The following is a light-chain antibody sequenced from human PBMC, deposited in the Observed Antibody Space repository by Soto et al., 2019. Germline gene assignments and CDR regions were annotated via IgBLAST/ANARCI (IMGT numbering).Light chain of an antibody. CDR1: SSDVGDYPY. CDR3: SSYSRTNTLV. CDR2: EVT. Sequence: QSVLTQPASVSGSPGQSITISCTGTSSDVGDYPYVSWYQQHPGKVPKLIIYEVTNRPSGVSGRFSGSKSENTASLTISGPQAEDEADYYCSSYSRTNTLVFGSGTKLTVL. V-gene: IGLV2-14*01. J-gene: IGLJ6*01.